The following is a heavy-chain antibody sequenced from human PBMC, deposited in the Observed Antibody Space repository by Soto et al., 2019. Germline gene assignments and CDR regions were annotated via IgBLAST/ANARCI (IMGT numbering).Heavy chain of an antibody. CDR2: IIPILGIA. Sequence: QVQLVQSGAEVKKPGSSVKVSCKASGGTFSSYTISWVRQAPGQGLEWMGRIIPILGIANYAQKFQGRVTITADKSTSTAYMELSSLRAEDTAVYYCARERIAAAGTFDYWGQGTLVTVYS. V-gene: IGHV1-69*08. CDR1: GGTFSSYT. J-gene: IGHJ4*02. CDR3: ARERIAAAGTFDY. D-gene: IGHD6-13*01.